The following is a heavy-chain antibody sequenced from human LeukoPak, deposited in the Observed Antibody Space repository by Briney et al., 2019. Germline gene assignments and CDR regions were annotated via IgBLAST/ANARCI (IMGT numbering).Heavy chain of an antibody. Sequence: GGSLRLSCAASGFTFNTYNMNWVRQAPGKGLEWVSCISSTSSTIYYADSVKGRFTISRDNAKNSLYLQMNSLRAEDTAVYYCARSGTTYYYDSGSRIWGQGTMVTVSS. V-gene: IGHV3-48*01. CDR2: ISSTSSTI. J-gene: IGHJ3*02. CDR3: ARSGTTYYYDSGSRI. D-gene: IGHD3-22*01. CDR1: GFTFNTYN.